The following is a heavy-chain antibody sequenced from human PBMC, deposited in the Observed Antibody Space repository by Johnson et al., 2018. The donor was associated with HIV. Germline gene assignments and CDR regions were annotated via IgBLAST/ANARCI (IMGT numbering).Heavy chain of an antibody. V-gene: IGHV3-11*04. CDR3: ARAPYNWNAGLFGAFDM. CDR2: ISGSGFDT. D-gene: IGHD1-20*01. J-gene: IGHJ3*02. Sequence: QVQLVESGGDLIKPGGSLRLSCAASNFTFKDYYMNWIRQAPGKGLEWMSYISGSGFDTFYADSVKGRFTISRDNAKKSLYLQMSSLKAEDTAVYYCARAPYNWNAGLFGAFDMWGRGTKVTVSS. CDR1: NFTFKDYY.